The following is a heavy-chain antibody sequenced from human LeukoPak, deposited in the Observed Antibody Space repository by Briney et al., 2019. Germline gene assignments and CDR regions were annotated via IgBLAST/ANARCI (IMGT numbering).Heavy chain of an antibody. CDR3: AEDSSSWYTDYYYYGMDV. CDR1: GFTFSSYG. CDR2: ISYDGSNK. Sequence: GGSLRLSCAASGFTFSSYGMHWVRQAPGKGLEWVAVISYDGSNKYYADSVKGRFTISRDNFKNTLYLQMNSLRAEDTAVYYCAEDSSSWYTDYYYYGMDVWGQGTTVTVSS. V-gene: IGHV3-30*18. J-gene: IGHJ6*02. D-gene: IGHD6-13*01.